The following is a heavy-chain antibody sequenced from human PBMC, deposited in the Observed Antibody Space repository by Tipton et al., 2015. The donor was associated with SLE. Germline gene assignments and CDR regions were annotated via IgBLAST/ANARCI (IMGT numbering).Heavy chain of an antibody. CDR3: AKDLEGFWSALGY. J-gene: IGHJ4*02. CDR2: IRYDGSNK. D-gene: IGHD3-3*01. Sequence: SGFTFSSYGMHWVRQAPGKGLEWVAFIRYDGSNKYYADSVKGRFTISRDNSKNTLYLQMNSLRAEDTAVYYCAKDLEGFWSALGYWGQGTLVTVSS. CDR1: GFTFSSYG. V-gene: IGHV3-30*02.